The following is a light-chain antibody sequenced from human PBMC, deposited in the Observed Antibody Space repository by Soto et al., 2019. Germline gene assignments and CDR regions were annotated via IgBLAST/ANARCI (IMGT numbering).Light chain of an antibody. Sequence: QSVLTQPASVSGSPGQSITISCTGTNSDIGFYNYVSWYQQHPGEAPKLIIYEVAKRPSGVSSRFPGSKSGNTASLTISGLQAEDEADYHCSSYTSSSPLYVFGTGTKVTVL. CDR1: NSDIGFYNY. J-gene: IGLJ1*01. CDR2: EVA. V-gene: IGLV2-14*01. CDR3: SSYTSSSPLYV.